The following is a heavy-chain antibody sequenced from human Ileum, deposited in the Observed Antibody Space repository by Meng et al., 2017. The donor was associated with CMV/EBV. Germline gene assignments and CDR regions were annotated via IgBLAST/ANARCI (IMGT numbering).Heavy chain of an antibody. V-gene: IGHV1-18*01. J-gene: IGHJ6*02. CDR2: ISGYNANT. Sequence: ASVKVSCKASGYTFSTYGISWVRQAPGQGLEWMGWISGYNANTAYAQSFQGRVTMSTDTSTSTVYMDLRSLRSNDTAVYYCARASGPAPKYGMDVWGQGTTVTVSS. CDR3: ARASGPAPKYGMDV. CDR1: GYTFSTYG.